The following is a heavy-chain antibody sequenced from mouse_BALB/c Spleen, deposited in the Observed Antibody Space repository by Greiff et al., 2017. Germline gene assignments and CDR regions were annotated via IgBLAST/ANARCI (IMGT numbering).Heavy chain of an antibody. V-gene: IGHV5-17*02. CDR3: ARWRYGNPYAMDY. Sequence: DVMLVESGGGLVQPGGSRKLSCAASGFTFSSFGMHWVRQAPEKGLEWVAYISSGSSTIYYADTVKGRFTISRDNPKNTLFLQMTSLRSEDTAMYYCARWRYGNPYAMDYWGQGTSVTVSS. CDR1: GFTFSSFG. CDR2: ISSGSSTI. D-gene: IGHD2-10*02. J-gene: IGHJ4*01.